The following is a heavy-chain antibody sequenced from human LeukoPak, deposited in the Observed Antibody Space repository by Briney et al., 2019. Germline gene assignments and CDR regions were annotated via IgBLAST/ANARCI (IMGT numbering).Heavy chain of an antibody. CDR2: ISDFGVYT. Sequence: GGSLRLSCAASTFTFGNFAMSWVRQSPGKGLEWVSDISDFGVYTNYVPSVKVRFTISRDNSENIVYIQMSSLKAEDTSVSYCVIKWRGAFDIWSQGTMVTVSS. V-gene: IGHV3-23*01. CDR1: TFTFGNFA. D-gene: IGHD2-8*01. J-gene: IGHJ3*02. CDR3: VIKWRGAFDI.